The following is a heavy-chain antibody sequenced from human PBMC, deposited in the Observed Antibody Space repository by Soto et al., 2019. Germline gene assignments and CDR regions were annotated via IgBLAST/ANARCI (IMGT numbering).Heavy chain of an antibody. D-gene: IGHD3-3*02. J-gene: IGHJ4*02. V-gene: IGHV3-30*03. CDR2: ISYDGSNK. CDR1: GFTFSSYG. CDR3: ARVISGDSDY. Sequence: QVQLVESGGGVVQPGRSLRLSCAASGFTFSSYGMHWVRQAPGKGLEWVAVISYDGSNKYYADSVKGRFTISRDNSKNTLYLQMNSLRAEDTAEYYCARVISGDSDYWGQGTLVTVSS.